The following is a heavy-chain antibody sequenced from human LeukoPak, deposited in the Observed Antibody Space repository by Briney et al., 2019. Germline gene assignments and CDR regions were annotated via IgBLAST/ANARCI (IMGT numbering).Heavy chain of an antibody. CDR2: IWSDAYKK. Sequence: GALRLSCAASGFTFSHYGMHWVRRAPGKGLEWVAVIWSDAYKKFYTDSVKGRFTISRDNSKNTLDLQMSSLRAEDTAVYYCARDDRPGSSWRPLDLWGQGILVTVSS. CDR3: ARDDRPGSSWRPLDL. V-gene: IGHV3-33*01. J-gene: IGHJ5*02. CDR1: GFTFSHYG. D-gene: IGHD6-13*01.